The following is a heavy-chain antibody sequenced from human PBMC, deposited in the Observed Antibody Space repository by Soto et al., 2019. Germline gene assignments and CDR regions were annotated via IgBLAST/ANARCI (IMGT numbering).Heavy chain of an antibody. CDR2: TNPSSGST. D-gene: IGHD6-13*01. J-gene: IGHJ6*02. CDR3: ARDRAAAPDGMDV. Sequence: GASVKVSCKTSGYTFTSLYLHWVRQAPGQGLEWMGITNPSSGSTTYAQKFQGRVTMTRDTSTSTVYMELSSLTSEDTAVYYCARDRAAAPDGMDVWGQGTTVTVSS. CDR1: GYTFTSLY. V-gene: IGHV1-46*01.